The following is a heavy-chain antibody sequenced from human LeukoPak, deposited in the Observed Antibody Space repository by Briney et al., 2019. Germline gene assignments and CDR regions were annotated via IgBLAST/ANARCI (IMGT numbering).Heavy chain of an antibody. CDR3: AREGGRWYQNAFDI. Sequence: VGSLRFSCAASGFTFSSYWMRWVRQAPGKGLEWVAVISYDGSNKYYADSVKGRFTISRDNSKNTLYLQMNSLRPEDTAVYYCAREGGRWYQNAFDIWGQGTMVTVSS. CDR2: ISYDGSNK. J-gene: IGHJ3*02. D-gene: IGHD6-13*01. CDR1: GFTFSSYW. V-gene: IGHV3-30*03.